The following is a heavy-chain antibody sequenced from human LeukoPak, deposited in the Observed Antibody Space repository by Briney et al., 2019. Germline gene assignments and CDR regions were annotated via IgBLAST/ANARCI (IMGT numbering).Heavy chain of an antibody. Sequence: PSETLSLTCTVSGGSISSSSYYWGWIRQPPGKGLEWIGSIYYSGSTYYNPSLKSRVTISVDTSKNQFSLKLSSVTAADTAVYYCARVPNYDFWSGYHHFDYWGQGTLVTVSS. CDR2: IYYSGST. CDR1: GGSISSSSYY. CDR3: ARVPNYDFWSGYHHFDY. V-gene: IGHV4-39*07. J-gene: IGHJ4*02. D-gene: IGHD3-3*01.